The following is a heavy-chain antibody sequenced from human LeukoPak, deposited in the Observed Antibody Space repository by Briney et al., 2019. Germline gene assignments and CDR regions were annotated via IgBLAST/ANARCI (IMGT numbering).Heavy chain of an antibody. Sequence: AGGSLRLSCAAPGFTFSSYAMSWVRQAPGKGLEWVSAISGSGGSTYYADSVKGRFTISRDNSKNTLYLQMNSLRAEDTAVYYCAKGGFCSGGSCYNNWFDPWGQGTLVTVSS. CDR3: AKGGFCSGGSCYNNWFDP. V-gene: IGHV3-23*01. CDR1: GFTFSSYA. D-gene: IGHD2-15*01. CDR2: ISGSGGST. J-gene: IGHJ5*02.